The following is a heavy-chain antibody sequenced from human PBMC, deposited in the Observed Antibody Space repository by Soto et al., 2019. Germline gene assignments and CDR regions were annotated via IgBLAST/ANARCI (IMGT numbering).Heavy chain of an antibody. Sequence: QVQLQQSGPGLVKPSQTLSLTCVISGDSVSSNSAAWTWIRQSPSRGLEWLGKTYYRSKWYDEYAVSVKSRISINPDTSKNQFSLQLNSVTPEDTAVYYCGRVLKGAGYCSTTTCNAMDVWGQGTTVTVSS. CDR3: GRVLKGAGYCSTTTCNAMDV. CDR2: TYYRSKWYD. V-gene: IGHV6-1*01. J-gene: IGHJ6*02. CDR1: GDSVSSNSAA. D-gene: IGHD2-2*01.